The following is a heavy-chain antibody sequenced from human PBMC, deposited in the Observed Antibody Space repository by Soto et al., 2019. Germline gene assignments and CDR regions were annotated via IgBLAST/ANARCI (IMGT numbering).Heavy chain of an antibody. J-gene: IGHJ5*02. Sequence: PSETLSLTCTVSGASISTYYWSWIRQPPGKGLEWIGTLSFTGSTNYNPSLKSRVNISLDTSKNQLSLKLRSVTAADTAVYYCAKAWGTVSLNWFDPWGQGTLVTVPQ. CDR3: AKAWGTVSLNWFDP. V-gene: IGHV4-59*01. D-gene: IGHD2-8*02. CDR2: LSFTGST. CDR1: GASISTYY.